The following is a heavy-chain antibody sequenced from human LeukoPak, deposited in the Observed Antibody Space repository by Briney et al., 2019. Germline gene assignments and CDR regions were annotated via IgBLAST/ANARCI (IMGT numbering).Heavy chain of an antibody. V-gene: IGHV1-2*02. Sequence: ASVKVSCKASGYTFTGYYTHWVRQAPGQGLEWMGWINPNSGGTNYAQKFQGRVTMTRDTSISTAYMELSRLRSDDTAVYYCARGSDYGDYMDVWGKGTTVTVSS. CDR3: ARGSDYGDYMDV. CDR1: GYTFTGYY. J-gene: IGHJ6*03. D-gene: IGHD4-17*01. CDR2: INPNSGGT.